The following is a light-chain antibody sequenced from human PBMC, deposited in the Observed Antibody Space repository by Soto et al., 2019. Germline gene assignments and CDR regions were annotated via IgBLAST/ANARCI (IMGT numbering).Light chain of an antibody. CDR3: SSYTSSSTLLYV. Sequence: QSALTQPASVSGSPGQSITISCTGTSSDVGGYNYVSWYQQHPGKAPKLMIYDVSNRPSGVSNRFSGSKSGNTASLTISGLXXXXXXXXYCSSYTSSSTLLYVFGTGTK. J-gene: IGLJ1*01. CDR1: SSDVGGYNY. CDR2: DVS. V-gene: IGLV2-14*01.